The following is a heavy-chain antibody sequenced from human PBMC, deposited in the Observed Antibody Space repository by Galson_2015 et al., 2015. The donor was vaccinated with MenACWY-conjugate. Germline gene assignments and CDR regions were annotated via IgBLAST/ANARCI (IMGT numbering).Heavy chain of an antibody. CDR3: AKEIEEIGSPLFVS. J-gene: IGHJ4*02. D-gene: IGHD2-15*01. CDR2: IRGSGTST. Sequence: SMRLSCAASGFTFSSYAMSWVRQTPGEGVEWVSGIRGSGTSTFYADSVKGRFTISRDNSKNTLYLQMNSLRAEDTGVYYCAKEIEEIGSPLFVSWGQGTLVTVSS. CDR1: GFTFSSYA. V-gene: IGHV3-23*01.